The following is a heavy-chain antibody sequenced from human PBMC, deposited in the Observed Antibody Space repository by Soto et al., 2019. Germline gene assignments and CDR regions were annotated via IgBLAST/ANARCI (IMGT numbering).Heavy chain of an antibody. V-gene: IGHV3-74*01. Sequence: EVQLVESGGGLVQPGGSRRLSCEASGFTFSSYWRHWVRQAPGKGLVWVSRINSDGSSTNYADSVKGQFTISRDNAKNTLYLQMNSLRAEDTAVYYCGRGASGSYRLDYWGQGTLVTVSS. CDR1: GFTFSSYW. D-gene: IGHD3-10*01. CDR2: INSDGSST. CDR3: GRGASGSYRLDY. J-gene: IGHJ4*02.